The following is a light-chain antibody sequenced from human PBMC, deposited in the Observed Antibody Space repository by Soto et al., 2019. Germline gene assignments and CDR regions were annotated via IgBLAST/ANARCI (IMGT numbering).Light chain of an antibody. CDR3: QQLSRYPLT. CDR2: AAS. J-gene: IGKJ4*01. V-gene: IGKV1-9*01. CDR1: QSVSNY. Sequence: DIQMTQSPSSLSASVGDRVTITCRASQSVSNYLNWYQQKPGKAPTLLIYAASTLQSGVPSRFSGSGSETEFSLTIRALQPEDFATYYCQQLSRYPLTFGGGTKVDIK.